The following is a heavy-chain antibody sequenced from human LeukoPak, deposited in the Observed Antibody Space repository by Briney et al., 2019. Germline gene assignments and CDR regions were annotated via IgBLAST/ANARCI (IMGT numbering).Heavy chain of an antibody. CDR3: APGDNITTGPYGWVDY. CDR1: GYTFTSYY. J-gene: IGHJ4*02. V-gene: IGHV1-46*01. D-gene: IGHD1-20*01. Sequence: ASVKVSCKASGYTFTSYYMHWVRQAPGQGLEWMGIINPSGGSTSYAQTFQGRGTRTRATSTSTVYMALSSLRSEDTAVYSCAPGDNITTGPYGWVDYWGQGTLVTVSS. CDR2: INPSGGST.